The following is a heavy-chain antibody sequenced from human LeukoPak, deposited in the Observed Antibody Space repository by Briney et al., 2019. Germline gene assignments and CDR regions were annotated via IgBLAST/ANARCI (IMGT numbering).Heavy chain of an antibody. CDR1: GFTFSSYA. Sequence: QPGGSLRLSCAASGFTFSSYAMSWVRQAPGKGLEWVSAISGSGGSTYYADSVKGRFTISRDNSKNTLYLQMNSLRAEDTAVYYCATNWWIQLWILVPFDYWGQGTLVTVSS. D-gene: IGHD5-18*01. CDR3: ATNWWIQLWILVPFDY. J-gene: IGHJ4*02. CDR2: ISGSGGST. V-gene: IGHV3-23*01.